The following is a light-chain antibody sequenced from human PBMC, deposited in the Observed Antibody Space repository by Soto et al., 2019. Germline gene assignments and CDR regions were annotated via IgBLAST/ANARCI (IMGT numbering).Light chain of an antibody. CDR3: QQYDSSSWT. Sequence: VLTQSPGTLSLSPGERATLSCRASQSVSSTYLAWYQHRPGQAPRLLIYGASRRATGIPDRFSGSGSGTEFTLTISRLESEDFAVYYCQQYDSSSWTFGQGTKVDIK. CDR2: GAS. J-gene: IGKJ1*01. CDR1: QSVSSTY. V-gene: IGKV3-20*01.